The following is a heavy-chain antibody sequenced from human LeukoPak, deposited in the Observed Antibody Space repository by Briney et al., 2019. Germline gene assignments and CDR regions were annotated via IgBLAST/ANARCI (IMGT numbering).Heavy chain of an antibody. CDR1: GFIFSSYA. CDR3: AINYGSSWHRFDF. V-gene: IGHV3-23*01. D-gene: IGHD6-13*01. CDR2: ISGSGGSST. J-gene: IGHJ4*02. Sequence: GGSLRLSCAASGFIFSSYAMSWVRQAPGKGLEWVSSISGSGGSSTYYADSVKGRFTISRDNSKNTLYLQMNSLSAEDTAIYYCAINYGSSWHRFDFWGQGTLVSVS.